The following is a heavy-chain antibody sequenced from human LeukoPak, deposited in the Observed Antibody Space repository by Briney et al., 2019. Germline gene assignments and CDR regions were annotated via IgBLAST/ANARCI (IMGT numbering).Heavy chain of an antibody. CDR2: IYYSGST. J-gene: IGHJ6*02. CDR1: GGSISSGGYY. V-gene: IGHV4-31*03. D-gene: IGHD3-10*01. Sequence: SETLSLTCTDSGGSISSGGYYWSWIRQHPGKGLEWIGYIYYSGSTYYNPSLKSRVTISVDTSKNQFSLKLSSVTAADTAVYYCARDNSLGFGELSDVWGQGTTVTVSS. CDR3: ARDNSLGFGELSDV.